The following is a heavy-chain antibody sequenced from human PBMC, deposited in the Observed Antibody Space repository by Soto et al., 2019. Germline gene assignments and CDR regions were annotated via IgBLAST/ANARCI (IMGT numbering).Heavy chain of an antibody. CDR3: ARDTTWDY. J-gene: IGHJ4*02. V-gene: IGHV1-3*01. CDR2: INAGNGNT. Sequence: QVQLVQSGAEVKKPGASVKVFCKASGYTFTSYAMHWVRQAPGQRLEWMGWINAGNGNTKYSQKFQGRVTITRDTSASTAYMELSSLRSEDTAVYYCARDTTWDYWGQGTLVTVSS. D-gene: IGHD1-26*01. CDR1: GYTFTSYA.